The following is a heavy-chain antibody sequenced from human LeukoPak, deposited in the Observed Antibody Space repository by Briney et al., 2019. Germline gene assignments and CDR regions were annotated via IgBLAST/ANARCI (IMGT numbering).Heavy chain of an antibody. D-gene: IGHD1-26*01. CDR1: GLTFSSSW. Sequence: GGSLRLSCAASGLTFSSSWMNWIRQAPGKGPEWLANINPAGSQKDYVDSVKGRFTISRDNAKDSVFLQMNNLRAKDTAVYCCARYSGSFPGWLDPWGPGTLVTVSS. CDR2: INPAGSQK. J-gene: IGHJ5*02. CDR3: ARYSGSFPGWLDP. V-gene: IGHV3-7*01.